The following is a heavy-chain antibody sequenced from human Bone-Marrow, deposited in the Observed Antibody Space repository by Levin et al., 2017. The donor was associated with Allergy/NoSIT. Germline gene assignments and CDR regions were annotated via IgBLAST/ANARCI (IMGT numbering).Heavy chain of an antibody. V-gene: IGHV1-2*02. Sequence: ASVKVSCKAIGYNFTDYYIHWVRQAPGQGLEWVGWINPNSGGTHFTQKLQDRLTMTTDASISTTFLELNRLTSDDTAVYYCARDHDVMNGTPDHWFDPWGQGTLVTVSS. D-gene: IGHD1-1*01. CDR1: GYNFTDYY. J-gene: IGHJ5*02. CDR3: ARDHDVMNGTPDHWFDP. CDR2: INPNSGGT.